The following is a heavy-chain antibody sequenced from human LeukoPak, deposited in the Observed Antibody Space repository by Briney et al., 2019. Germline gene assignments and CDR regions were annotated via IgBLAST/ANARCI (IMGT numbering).Heavy chain of an antibody. CDR1: GFTFSSYG. D-gene: IGHD5-12*01. J-gene: IGHJ5*02. Sequence: GGSLRLSCAASGFTFSSYGMHWVRQAPGKGLEWVAVISYDGSNKYYADSVKGRFTISRDNSKNTLYLQMNSLRAEDTAVYYCAKAFSAYENWPPNWFDPWGQGTLVTVSS. V-gene: IGHV3-30*18. CDR3: AKAFSAYENWPPNWFDP. CDR2: ISYDGSNK.